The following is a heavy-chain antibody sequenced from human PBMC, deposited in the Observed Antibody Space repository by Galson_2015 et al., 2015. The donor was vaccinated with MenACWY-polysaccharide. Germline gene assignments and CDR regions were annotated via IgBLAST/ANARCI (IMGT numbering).Heavy chain of an antibody. Sequence: SLRLSCAASGFTFSDHSMHWIRQAPGKGLEWVSCISASGSAIYLADSVKGRFLISRDNIKNSLYLQMNSLRAEDTAVYYCARDPRGARSSYFDNWGQGIQVTVSS. V-gene: IGHV3-11*01. CDR3: ARDPRGARSSYFDN. J-gene: IGHJ4*02. CDR2: ISASGSAI. CDR1: GFTFSDHS. D-gene: IGHD3-10*01.